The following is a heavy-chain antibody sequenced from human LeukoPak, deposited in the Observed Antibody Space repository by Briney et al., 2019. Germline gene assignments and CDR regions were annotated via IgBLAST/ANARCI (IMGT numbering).Heavy chain of an antibody. CDR2: INPDGTAT. V-gene: IGHV3-7*01. Sequence: GGSLTLSCAASGFSFSDYWMTWVRQAPGAGLEFVANINPDGTATYYADPVKSRFTISRENAKNLVYLQMNSLRAEDTAVYHCGRFGYVAGVDLWGQGTLVTVSS. CDR3: GRFGYVAGVDL. J-gene: IGHJ4*02. D-gene: IGHD6-19*01. CDR1: GFSFSDYW.